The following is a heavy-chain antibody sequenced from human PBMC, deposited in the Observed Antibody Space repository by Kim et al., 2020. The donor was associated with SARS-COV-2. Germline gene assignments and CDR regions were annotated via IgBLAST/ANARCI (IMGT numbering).Heavy chain of an antibody. CDR2: ISGDSVHI. CDR3: ARAETVGPTPSFDY. Sequence: GGSLRLSCAVSGFSFSTQSMHWVRQAPGKGLAWVSSISGDSVHIFYADSVKGRFTISRDNAKNSLCLQMNSLRAEDTAVYYCARAETVGPTPSFDYWGQG. V-gene: IGHV3-21*01. CDR1: GFSFSTQS. J-gene: IGHJ4*02. D-gene: IGHD1-26*01.